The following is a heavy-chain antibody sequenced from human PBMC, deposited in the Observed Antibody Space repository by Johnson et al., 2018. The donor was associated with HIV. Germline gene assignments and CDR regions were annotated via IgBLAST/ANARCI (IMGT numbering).Heavy chain of an antibody. CDR1: GFTFDDYA. D-gene: IGHD3-22*01. V-gene: IGHV3-9*01. J-gene: IGHJ3*02. CDR2: ISSNSGSI. CDR3: ARTGRRVVVRGGAFDI. Sequence: VESGGGVVQRGGSLRLSCVASGFTFDDYAMHLVRQAPGKGLEWVSTISSNSGSIAYADSVKGRFTISRDNSKNTLYLQMNSLRAEDTAVYYCARTGRRVVVRGGAFDIWGQGTLVTVSS.